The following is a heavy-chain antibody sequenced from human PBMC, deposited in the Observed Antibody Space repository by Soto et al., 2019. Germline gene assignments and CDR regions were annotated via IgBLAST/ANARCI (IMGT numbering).Heavy chain of an antibody. V-gene: IGHV4-31*03. CDR2: IHYSGST. J-gene: IGHJ5*02. CDR1: GGSIRSGGYY. CDR3: ARAGYCSGGSCYPANWFDP. Sequence: SETLSLTCTVSGGSIRSGGYYWSWIRQHPGKGLEWIGYIHYSGSTYYNPSLKSRVTISVDTSKDQFSLKLSSVTAADTAVYYCARAGYCSGGSCYPANWFDPWGQGTLVTVSS. D-gene: IGHD2-15*01.